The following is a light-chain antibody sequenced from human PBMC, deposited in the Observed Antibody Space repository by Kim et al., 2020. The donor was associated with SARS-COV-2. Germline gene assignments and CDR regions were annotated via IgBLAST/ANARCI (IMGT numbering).Light chain of an antibody. CDR1: QTISRK. V-gene: IGKV3-15*01. CDR3: QQYNDWPPT. Sequence: EIVMTQSPDTLSVSPGERATVSCWASQTISRKLAWYQQKPGQAPRLLIYGASITATGIPARFSGTGSGTEFTLTITSLKSEDFALYYCQQYNDWPPTFGQGTKLEI. J-gene: IGKJ2*01. CDR2: GAS.